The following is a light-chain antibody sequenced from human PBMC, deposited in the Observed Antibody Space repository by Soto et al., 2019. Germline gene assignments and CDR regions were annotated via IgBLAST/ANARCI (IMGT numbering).Light chain of an antibody. V-gene: IGKV3-20*01. CDR3: QQYGGSPQT. CDR1: QSVNSNY. Sequence: VVTQSPPTLSLSPGERATLSCRASQSVNSNYLAWYQQKPGQAPRLLIYDASSRATGIPDRFGGSGSGTDFTLTISRLEPEDFAMYYCQQYGGSPQTFGRGTKVDIK. J-gene: IGKJ1*01. CDR2: DAS.